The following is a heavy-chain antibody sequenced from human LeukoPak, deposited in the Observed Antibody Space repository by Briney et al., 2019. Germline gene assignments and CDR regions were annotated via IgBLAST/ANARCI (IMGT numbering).Heavy chain of an antibody. D-gene: IGHD4-17*01. V-gene: IGHV3-49*04. CDR2: IRSKAYGGTT. Sequence: GGSLRLSCTASGFTFGDYAMSWVRQAPGKGLEWVGFIRSKAYGGTTEYAASVKGRFTISRDDSKSIAYLQMNSLKTEDTAVYYCTRDLLTTVNPSSLHFDYWGQGTLVTVSS. J-gene: IGHJ4*02. CDR3: TRDLLTTVNPSSLHFDY. CDR1: GFTFGDYA.